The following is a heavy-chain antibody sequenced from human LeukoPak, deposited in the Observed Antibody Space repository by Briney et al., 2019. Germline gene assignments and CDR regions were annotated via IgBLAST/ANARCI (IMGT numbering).Heavy chain of an antibody. CDR2: IYYSGST. V-gene: IGHV4-30-4*08. CDR1: GGSISSGESY. CDR3: ARDRVAVAGTRAFDI. Sequence: SQTLSLTCTASGGSISSGESYWSWIRQPPGKGLEWIGYIYYSGSTYYNPSLKSRVTMSVDTSKNQFSLKLSSVTAADTAVYYCARDRVAVAGTRAFDIWGQGTMVTVSS. J-gene: IGHJ3*02. D-gene: IGHD6-19*01.